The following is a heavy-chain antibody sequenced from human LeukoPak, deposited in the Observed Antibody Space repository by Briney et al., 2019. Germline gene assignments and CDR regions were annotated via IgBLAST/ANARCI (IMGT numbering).Heavy chain of an antibody. CDR2: IYYSGST. J-gene: IGHJ6*03. D-gene: IGHD3-10*01. V-gene: IGHV4-39*01. CDR1: GGSISSYY. CDR3: ARHVRIPYGSGSYSAYYYYYMDV. Sequence: SETLSLTCTVSGGSISSYYWGWIRQPPGKGLEWIGSIYYSGSTYYNPSLKSRVTISVDTSKNQFSLKLSSVTAADTAVYYCARHVRIPYGSGSYSAYYYYYMDVWGKGTTVTVSS.